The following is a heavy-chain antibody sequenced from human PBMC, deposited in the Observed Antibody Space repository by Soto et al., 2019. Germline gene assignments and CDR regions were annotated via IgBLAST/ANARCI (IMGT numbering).Heavy chain of an antibody. J-gene: IGHJ4*02. V-gene: IGHV4-4*07. CDR3: ARLVYDTRLNYMYFDF. CDR1: GGSMNAHF. CDR2: IYISGTT. Sequence: LSLTCTVSGGSMNAHFWSWIRQSAGKGLEWIGHIYISGTTMYNPSLKSRVTMSVDPPKNQFSLKLTSVTAADTAIYFCARLVYDTRLNYMYFDFWGQGALVTVSS. D-gene: IGHD3-10*01.